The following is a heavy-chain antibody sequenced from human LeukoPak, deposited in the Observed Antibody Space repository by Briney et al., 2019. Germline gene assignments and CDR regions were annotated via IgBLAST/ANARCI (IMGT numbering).Heavy chain of an antibody. CDR2: ISSSSSYI. V-gene: IGHV3-21*01. CDR1: GFTFSSYS. D-gene: IGHD6-13*01. J-gene: IGHJ4*02. Sequence: MTGGSLRLSCAASGFTFSSYSMNWVRQAPGKGLEWVSSISSSSSYIYYADSVKGRFTISRDNAKNSLYLQMNSLRAEDTAVYYCARSKDLYEYSSSWFNYWGQGTLVTVSS. CDR3: ARSKDLYEYSSSWFNY.